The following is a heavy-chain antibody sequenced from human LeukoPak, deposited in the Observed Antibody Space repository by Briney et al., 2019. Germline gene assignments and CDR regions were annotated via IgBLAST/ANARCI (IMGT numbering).Heavy chain of an antibody. CDR3: ARDSSSWSDFDY. D-gene: IGHD6-13*01. Sequence: PGGSLRLSCAASGFTFSSYSMNWVRQAPGKGLEWVSSISSSSSYIYYADSVKGRFTISRDNAKNSLYLQMNSLRAEDTAVYYCARDSSSWSDFDYWGQGILVTVSS. J-gene: IGHJ4*02. CDR1: GFTFSSYS. V-gene: IGHV3-21*01. CDR2: ISSSSSYI.